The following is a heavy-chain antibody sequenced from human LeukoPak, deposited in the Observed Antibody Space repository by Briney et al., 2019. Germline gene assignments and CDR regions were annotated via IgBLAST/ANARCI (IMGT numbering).Heavy chain of an antibody. D-gene: IGHD2-21*02. V-gene: IGHV1-3*01. CDR3: ARDRGDPTDYYFDY. Sequence: GASVKVSCKASGYTFTSYAMHWVRQAPGQRLEWMGWINAGNGNTKYSQEFQGRVTITRDTSASTAYMELSSLRSEDTAVYYCARDRGDPTDYYFDYWGQGTLVTVSS. J-gene: IGHJ4*02. CDR1: GYTFTSYA. CDR2: INAGNGNT.